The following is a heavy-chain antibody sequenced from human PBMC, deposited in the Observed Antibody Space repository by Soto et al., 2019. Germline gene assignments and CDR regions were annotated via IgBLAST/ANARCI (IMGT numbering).Heavy chain of an antibody. D-gene: IGHD1-1*01. J-gene: IGHJ5*02. Sequence: QVHLVQSGAEVRKPGASVKVSCKASGYTFTSYDINWVRQATGQGLEWMGWMNPNSGNTAYAQKFQGRVTMTRTTSISTPQMSLGSLRSEHTVLYYYATERTGGFDPWGQGTVVTVSS. V-gene: IGHV1-8*01. CDR2: MNPNSGNT. CDR1: GYTFTSYD. CDR3: ATERTGGFDP.